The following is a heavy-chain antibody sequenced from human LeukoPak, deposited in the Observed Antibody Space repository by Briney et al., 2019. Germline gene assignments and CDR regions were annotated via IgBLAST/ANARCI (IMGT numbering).Heavy chain of an antibody. V-gene: IGHV3-64D*06. CDR2: ISINGDKT. CDR1: GYTFSGHF. J-gene: IGHJ4*02. D-gene: IGHD1-26*01. CDR3: IKDRIGTWSFDH. Sequence: GGSLRLSSSASGYTFSGHFMHWVRQAPGKGLEYVSSISINGDKTYYAESVKGRFTISRDNSKNTLYLQLSSLRVEDTAVYYCIKDRIGTWSFDHWGQGTLLTVSS.